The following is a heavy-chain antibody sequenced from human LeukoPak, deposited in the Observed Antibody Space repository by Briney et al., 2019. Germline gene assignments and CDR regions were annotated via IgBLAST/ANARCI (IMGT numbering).Heavy chain of an antibody. V-gene: IGHV1-2*02. J-gene: IGHJ3*02. CDR1: GYTFTGYF. CDR2: INPSSGVA. Sequence: ASVKVSCKASGYTFTGYFLHWVRQAPGQGLEWMGWINPSSGVANYAQKFQGRVTMTRDTSISTAYMELSRLRFDDTAVYYCALDLYQNDAFDIWGQGTMVTVSS. D-gene: IGHD2-2*01. CDR3: ALDLYQNDAFDI.